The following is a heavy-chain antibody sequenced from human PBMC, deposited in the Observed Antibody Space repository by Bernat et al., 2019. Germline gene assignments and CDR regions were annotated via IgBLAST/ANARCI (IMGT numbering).Heavy chain of an antibody. CDR1: GFSLTTSGVA. Sequence: QITLKESGPPLVKPTQTRTLTCTFSGFSLTTSGVAVGWIRQPPGQALEWLAVVHWDDDKRYSPSLKSRLTISTDTSKNKVVLTMANTDRVDTATYLCVRITFGPRSHHFASWGRGTLVTVSS. V-gene: IGHV2-5*02. CDR2: VHWDDDK. CDR3: VRITFGPRSHHFAS. J-gene: IGHJ4*02. D-gene: IGHD3-3*01.